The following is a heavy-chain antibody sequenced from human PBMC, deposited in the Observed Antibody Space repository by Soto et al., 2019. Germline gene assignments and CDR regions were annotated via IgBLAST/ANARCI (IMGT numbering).Heavy chain of an antibody. V-gene: IGHV3-23*01. CDR1: RFDFSSYE. J-gene: IGHJ5*02. CDR3: ARGGGYCTPTSCAIDA. Sequence: EVQLLESGGGLVQPGGSLRLSCVASRFDFSSYEMSWVRQAAGKGLEWVSRVSLTGDSTNYAGSVKGRFTVSRDNFKNALDLEMDTLRPDDTAIYYCARGGGYCTPTSCAIDAWGRGTPVTVSS. CDR2: VSLTGDST. D-gene: IGHD2-8*01.